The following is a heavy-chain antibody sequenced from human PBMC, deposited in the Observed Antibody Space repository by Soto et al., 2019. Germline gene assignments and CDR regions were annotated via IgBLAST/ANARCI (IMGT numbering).Heavy chain of an antibody. J-gene: IGHJ6*02. CDR1: GGSIRSSF. D-gene: IGHD2-15*01. V-gene: IGHV4-4*07. CDR3: LRVSTANRRWMDV. CDR2: LFVSGST. Sequence: SETLSLTCNISGGSIRSSFWTWIRQPAGKGLEWIGRLFVSGSTRHNPSLKIWDTMSLDTSMSQFTLSLTSVTPADTAVYYCLRVSTANRRWMDVWFPGTTVTVSS.